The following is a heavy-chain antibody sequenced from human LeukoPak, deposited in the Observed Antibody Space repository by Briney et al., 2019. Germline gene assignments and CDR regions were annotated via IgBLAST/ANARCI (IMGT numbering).Heavy chain of an antibody. CDR3: AREGVSWDY. CDR2: ISSSSSTI. D-gene: IGHD5/OR15-5a*01. CDR1: GFTFSSFG. Sequence: PGGSLRLSCAASGFTFSSFGMNWVRQAPGKGLEWVSYISSSSSTIYYADSVKGRSTISRDNAKNSLYLQMNSLRAEDTAVYYCAREGVSWDYWGQGTLVTVSS. J-gene: IGHJ4*02. V-gene: IGHV3-48*01.